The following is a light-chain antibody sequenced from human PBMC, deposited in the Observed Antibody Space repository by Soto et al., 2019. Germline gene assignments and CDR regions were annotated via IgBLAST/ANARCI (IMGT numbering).Light chain of an antibody. CDR1: KLGDKY. Sequence: SYELTQPPSLSVSPGQTASFTCSGDKLGDKYACWYQQKPGQSPVLVIYQDTKRPSGIPERFSGSNSGNTATLTISGTQAMDEADYYCQAWDTSTVVFGGGTKLTVL. CDR3: QAWDTSTVV. J-gene: IGLJ2*01. V-gene: IGLV3-1*01. CDR2: QDT.